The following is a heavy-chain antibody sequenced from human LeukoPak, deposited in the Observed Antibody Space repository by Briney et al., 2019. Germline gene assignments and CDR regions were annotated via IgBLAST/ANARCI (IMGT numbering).Heavy chain of an antibody. CDR3: ARNGIAVAGYDY. CDR1: GYSFTGYY. Sequence: RASVTVSCKASGYSFTGYYMHWVRQAPGQGLEWMAWINPNSGDTNYALKFQGRVTMTRDTSISTAYMELSSLRSDDTAVYYCARNGIAVAGYDYWGQGTLVTVSS. J-gene: IGHJ4*02. CDR2: INPNSGDT. V-gene: IGHV1-2*02. D-gene: IGHD6-19*01.